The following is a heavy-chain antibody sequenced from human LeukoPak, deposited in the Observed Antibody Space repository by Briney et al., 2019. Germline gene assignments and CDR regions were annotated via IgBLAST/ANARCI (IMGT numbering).Heavy chain of an antibody. V-gene: IGHV4-39*01. Sequence: SETLSLTCTVSGGSISSSSYYWGWIRQPPGKGLEWIGSIYYSGSAYYNPSLKSRVTISVDTSKNQFSLKLSSVTAADTAVYYCARGSGYYYVDFDYWGQGTLVTVSS. CDR3: ARGSGYYYVDFDY. D-gene: IGHD3-22*01. CDR1: GGSISSSSYY. J-gene: IGHJ4*02. CDR2: IYYSGSA.